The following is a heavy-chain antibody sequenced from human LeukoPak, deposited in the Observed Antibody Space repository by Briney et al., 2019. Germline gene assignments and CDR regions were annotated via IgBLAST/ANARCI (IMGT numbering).Heavy chain of an antibody. CDR2: INHSGST. CDR1: GGSFRGYY. D-gene: IGHD4-17*01. CDR3: ARGGYGDNRPFDY. J-gene: IGHJ4*02. V-gene: IGHV4-34*01. Sequence: SETLSLTCAVYGGSFRGYYWSWIRQPPGKGLEWIGEINHSGSTNYNPSLKSRVTISVDTSKNQFSLKLSSVTAADTAVYYCARGGYGDNRPFDYWGQGTLVTVSS.